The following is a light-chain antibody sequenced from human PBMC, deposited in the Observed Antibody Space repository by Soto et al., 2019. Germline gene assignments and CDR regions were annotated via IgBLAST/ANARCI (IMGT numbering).Light chain of an antibody. CDR1: QSVSSY. J-gene: IGKJ1*01. CDR3: QQYGSSSWT. V-gene: IGKV3D-20*01. Sequence: EIVLTQSPATLSLSPGERATLSCRASQSVSSYLAWYQQKPGLAPRLLIYDAPYRANGIPDRFSGSGSGTDFTLTISRLEPEDFVVYYCQQYGSSSWTFGQGTKVDIK. CDR2: DAP.